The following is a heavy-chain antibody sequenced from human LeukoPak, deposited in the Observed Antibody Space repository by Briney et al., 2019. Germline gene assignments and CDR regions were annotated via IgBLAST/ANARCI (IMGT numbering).Heavy chain of an antibody. D-gene: IGHD3-22*01. CDR2: INSDGSST. J-gene: IGHJ3*02. V-gene: IGHV3-74*01. CDR3: ARVRRSGYSRDAFDI. CDR1: GFTFSSYW. Sequence: GGSLRLSCAASGFTFSSYWMHWVRQAPGKGLVWVSRINSDGSSTSYADSVKGRFTISRDNAKNTLYLQMNSLRAEDTAVYYCARVRRSGYSRDAFDIWGRGTMVTVSS.